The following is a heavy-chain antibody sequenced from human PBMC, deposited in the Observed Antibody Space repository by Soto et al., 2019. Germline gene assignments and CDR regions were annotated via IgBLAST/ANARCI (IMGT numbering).Heavy chain of an antibody. V-gene: IGHV4-38-2*01. D-gene: IGHD2-8*01. CDR1: VYSISIGYY. J-gene: IGHJ4*02. CDR2: IYHSGST. CDR3: ARGRLMGYFDY. Sequence: PSETLSLTCAFSVYSISIGYYGGWIRQPPGKGLEWIGSIYHSGSTYYNPSLNSRVTISVDTSKNQFSLKLSSVTAADTAVYYCARGRLMGYFDYWGQGTMVTVSS.